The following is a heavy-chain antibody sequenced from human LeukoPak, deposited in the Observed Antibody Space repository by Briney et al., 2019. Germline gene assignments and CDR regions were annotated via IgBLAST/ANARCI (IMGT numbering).Heavy chain of an antibody. J-gene: IGHJ4*02. D-gene: IGHD1-20*01. Sequence: GASVKVSCKASGYTFTSYYMHWVRQAPGKGLEWMGGFDPEDGETIYAQKFQGRVTMTEDTSTDTAYMELSSLRSEDTAVYYCATDGLTGTTNFDYWGQGTLVTVSS. V-gene: IGHV1-24*01. CDR1: GYTFTSYY. CDR3: ATDGLTGTTNFDY. CDR2: FDPEDGET.